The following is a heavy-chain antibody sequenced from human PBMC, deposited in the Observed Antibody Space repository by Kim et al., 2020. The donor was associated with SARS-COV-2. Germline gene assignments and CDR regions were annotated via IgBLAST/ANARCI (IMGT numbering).Heavy chain of an antibody. J-gene: IGHJ5*02. V-gene: IGHV4-34*01. CDR1: GGSFSGYY. D-gene: IGHD2-2*01. Sequence: SETLSLTCAVYGGSFSGYYWSWIRQPPGKGLEWIGEINHSGSTNYNPSLKSRVTISVDTSKNQFSLKLSSVTAADTAVYYCARIRRYCSSTSCYATIYNWFDPWGQGTLVTVSS. CDR3: ARIRRYCSSTSCYATIYNWFDP. CDR2: INHSGST.